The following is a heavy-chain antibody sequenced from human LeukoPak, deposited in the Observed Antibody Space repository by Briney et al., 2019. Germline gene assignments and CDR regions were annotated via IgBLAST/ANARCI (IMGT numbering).Heavy chain of an antibody. CDR1: GFTFSTYS. V-gene: IGHV3-21*01. Sequence: GGSLRLSCVASGFTFSTYSMNWVRQAPGKGLEWVSYISSSSLSSSTTYKYYADSVKGRFTISRDNAKNSLFLQMNSLRAADTAVYYCARAEMEWELLTPYYFGYWGQGTLVTVSS. J-gene: IGHJ4*02. D-gene: IGHD1-26*01. CDR2: ISSSSLSSSTTYK. CDR3: ARAEMEWELLTPYYFGY.